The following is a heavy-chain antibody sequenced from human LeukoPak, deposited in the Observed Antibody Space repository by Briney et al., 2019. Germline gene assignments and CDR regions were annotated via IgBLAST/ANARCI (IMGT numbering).Heavy chain of an antibody. Sequence: GGSLRLSCAASGFTFSSYAMTWVRQAPGKGLEWVSGISASGGSTYYADSVKGRFTISRDKSKNRLFLQMNGLRAEDTAVYYCAKDRAGYSTGWTFDSWGQGTLVTVSS. V-gene: IGHV3-23*01. CDR1: GFTFSSYA. CDR3: AKDRAGYSTGWTFDS. CDR2: ISASGGST. J-gene: IGHJ4*02. D-gene: IGHD6-19*01.